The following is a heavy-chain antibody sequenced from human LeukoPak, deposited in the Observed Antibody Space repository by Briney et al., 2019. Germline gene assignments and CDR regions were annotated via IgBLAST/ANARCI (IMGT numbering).Heavy chain of an antibody. D-gene: IGHD5-18*01. V-gene: IGHV1-2*02. CDR1: GYTFTGYY. J-gene: IGHJ5*02. Sequence: ASVKVSCKASGYTFTGYYMHWVRQDPGQGLEWMGWINPNSGGTNYAQKFQGRVTMTRDTSISTAYMELSRLRSDDTAVYYCARDGEDGYSYGYGWFDPWGQGTLVTVSS. CDR3: ARDGEDGYSYGYGWFDP. CDR2: INPNSGGT.